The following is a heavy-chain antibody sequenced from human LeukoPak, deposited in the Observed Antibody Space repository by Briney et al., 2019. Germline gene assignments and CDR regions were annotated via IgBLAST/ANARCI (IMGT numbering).Heavy chain of an antibody. CDR1: GYSISSGYF. Sequence: SETLSLTCTVSGYSISSGYFWGWIRQPPGKGLEWIGSIYHSGSTYYNPSLKSRVTMSVDTSKNHFSLKLSSVTAADTAVYYCAKSGGSGLIDYWGQGTLVTVSS. J-gene: IGHJ4*02. V-gene: IGHV4-38-2*02. CDR2: IYHSGST. D-gene: IGHD1-26*01. CDR3: AKSGGSGLIDY.